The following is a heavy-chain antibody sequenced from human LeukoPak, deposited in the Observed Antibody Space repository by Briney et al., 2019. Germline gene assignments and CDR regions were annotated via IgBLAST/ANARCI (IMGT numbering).Heavy chain of an antibody. V-gene: IGHV3-21*01. CDR1: GFTFSSYS. CDR3: ARDYYGSGSLDY. CDR2: ISGSSSYI. D-gene: IGHD3-10*01. J-gene: IGHJ4*02. Sequence: RGSLRLSCAASGFTFSSYSMNWVRQAPGKGLEWVSSISGSSSYIYYADSEKGRFTISRDNAKNSLYLQMNSLRAEDTAVYYCARDYYGSGSLDYWGQGTLVTVSS.